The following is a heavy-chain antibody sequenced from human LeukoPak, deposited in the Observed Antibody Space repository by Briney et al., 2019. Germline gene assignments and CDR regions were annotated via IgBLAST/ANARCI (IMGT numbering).Heavy chain of an antibody. CDR1: GYTFTSYD. V-gene: IGHV1-8*01. Sequence: ASVKVSCKASGYTFTSYDINWVRQATGQGLEWMGWMNPNSGNTGYAQKFQGRVTMTRNTSISTAYMGLSSLRSEDTAVYYCARSRSSSWYERGYDPWGQGTLVTVSS. CDR3: ARSRSSSWYERGYDP. D-gene: IGHD6-13*01. CDR2: MNPNSGNT. J-gene: IGHJ5*02.